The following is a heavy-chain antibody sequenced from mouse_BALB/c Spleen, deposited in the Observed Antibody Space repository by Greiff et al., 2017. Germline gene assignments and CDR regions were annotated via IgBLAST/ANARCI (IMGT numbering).Heavy chain of an antibody. V-gene: IGHV1-14*01. CDR2: INPYNDGT. D-gene: IGHD1-1*01. J-gene: IGHJ1*01. CDR1: GYTFTSYV. CDR3: ARYYYGSSYWYFDV. Sequence: VQLKQSGAELMKPGASVKISCKASGYTFTSYVMHWVKQKPGQGLEWIGYINPYNDGTKYNEKFKGKATLTSDKSSSTAYMELSSLTSEDSAVYYCARYYYGSSYWYFDVWGAGTTVTVSS.